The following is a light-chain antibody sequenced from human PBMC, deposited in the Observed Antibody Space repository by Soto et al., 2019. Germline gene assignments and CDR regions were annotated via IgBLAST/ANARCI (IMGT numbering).Light chain of an antibody. CDR2: EGS. V-gene: IGLV2-23*01. J-gene: IGLJ2*01. CDR3: CSYAGSSRV. Sequence: QSALTQPASVSGSPGQSITISCTGTSSDVGSYNLVSWYQQHPGKAPKLMIYEGSKRPSGVSNRFYGSKSGNTASLTISGLQAEDEADYYCCSYAGSSRVLGGGTKLTVL. CDR1: SSDVGSYNL.